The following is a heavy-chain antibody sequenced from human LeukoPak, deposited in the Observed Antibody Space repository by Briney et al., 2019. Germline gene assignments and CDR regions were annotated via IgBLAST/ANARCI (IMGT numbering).Heavy chain of an antibody. D-gene: IGHD2-2*01. J-gene: IGHJ4*02. Sequence: GESLKISCKGSGYSFTSYWIGWVRQMPGKGLEWMGIIYPGDSDTKYRPSFQGQVTFSVDKSTTTAYLHWSSLKASDTAMYFCVRQKRYCSSTSCPISNHFDYWGQGTLVTVSS. CDR3: VRQKRYCSSTSCPISNHFDY. CDR1: GYSFTSYW. CDR2: IYPGDSDT. V-gene: IGHV5-51*01.